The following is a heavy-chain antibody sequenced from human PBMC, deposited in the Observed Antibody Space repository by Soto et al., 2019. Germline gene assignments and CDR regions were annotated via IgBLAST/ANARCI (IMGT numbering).Heavy chain of an antibody. CDR2: IYKSATT. Sequence: SETLSLTCSVSGDSISTVDYFWAWIRQPPGQTLEYIGYIYKSATTYYNPSFESRAAISLDTSKSQFSLTVTSVTAGDTAVYFCARGRYCLTGSCFPNWFDSWGRGTLVTVSS. V-gene: IGHV4-30-4*01. D-gene: IGHD2-15*01. CDR1: GDSISTVDYF. J-gene: IGHJ5*01. CDR3: ARGRYCLTGSCFPNWFDS.